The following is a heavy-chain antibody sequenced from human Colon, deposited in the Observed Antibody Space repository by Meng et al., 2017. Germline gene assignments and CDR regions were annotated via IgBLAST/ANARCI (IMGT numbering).Heavy chain of an antibody. CDR1: GFTFSSYW. CDR2: IDPDGGAT. CDR3: ATFQYSMEDD. Sequence: GVSGGVLFQPVGSLGLSCVGSGFTFSSYWMHWVRQAPGKGLEWVSLIDPDGGATAYADSVKGRFAISRDNSKNTVFLQISSLRAEDMAVYFCATFQYSMEDDWGQGTLVTVSS. J-gene: IGHJ4*02. D-gene: IGHD6-13*01. V-gene: IGHV3-74*02.